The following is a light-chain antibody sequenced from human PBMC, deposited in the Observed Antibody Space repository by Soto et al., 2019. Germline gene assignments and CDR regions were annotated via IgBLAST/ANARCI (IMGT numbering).Light chain of an antibody. CDR1: HSVTSY. Sequence: EIVFTQSPATLSLSPGERATLSCRASHSVTSYLAWYQQKPGQAPKVLIYRASSRATGIPDRFSGSGSGTDFTLTISRLEPEDFAVYYCQQYGSSPLTFGGGTKVDI. CDR2: RAS. CDR3: QQYGSSPLT. V-gene: IGKV3-20*01. J-gene: IGKJ4*01.